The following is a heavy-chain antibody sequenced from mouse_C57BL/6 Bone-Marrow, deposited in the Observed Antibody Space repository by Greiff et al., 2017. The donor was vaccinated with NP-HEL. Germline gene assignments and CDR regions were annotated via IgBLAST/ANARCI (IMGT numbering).Heavy chain of an antibody. D-gene: IGHD2-5*01. Sequence: EVMLVESGGDLVKPGGSLKLSCAASGFTFSSYGMSWVRQTPDKRLEWVATISSGGSYTYYPDSVKGRFTISRDNAKNTLYLQMSSLKSEDTAMYYCARRNYYSNAFAYWGQGTLVTVSA. CDR3: ARRNYYSNAFAY. CDR1: GFTFSSYG. J-gene: IGHJ3*01. CDR2: ISSGGSYT. V-gene: IGHV5-6*01.